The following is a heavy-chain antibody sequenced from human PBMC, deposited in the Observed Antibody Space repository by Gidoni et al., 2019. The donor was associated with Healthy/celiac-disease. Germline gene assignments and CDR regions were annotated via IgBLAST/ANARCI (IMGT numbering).Heavy chain of an antibody. CDR3: ARAYKDTAMALDY. V-gene: IGHV3-21*01. CDR2: ISSSSSYI. CDR1: GFTFSSYS. Sequence: EVQLLESGGGMVKPGGSMRLSCAASGFTFSSYSMNWVRQAPGKGLGWVSSISSSSSYIYYADSVKGRFTISRDNAKNSLYLQMNSLRAEDTAVYYCARAYKDTAMALDYWGQGTLVTVSS. J-gene: IGHJ4*02. D-gene: IGHD5-18*01.